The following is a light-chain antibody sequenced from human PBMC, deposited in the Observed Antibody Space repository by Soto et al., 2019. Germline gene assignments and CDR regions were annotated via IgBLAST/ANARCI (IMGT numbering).Light chain of an antibody. CDR2: GAS. CDR1: QSVSSN. CDR3: QQYNNWPQT. V-gene: IGKV3-15*01. J-gene: IGKJ1*01. Sequence: EIMMTQSPATLSVCPGERATLSCRASQSVSSNLAWYQQKPGQAPRLLIYGASTRANGIPARFSGSGSGTEFTLTISSLQSEDFAVYYCQQYNNWPQTFGQGTKVEIK.